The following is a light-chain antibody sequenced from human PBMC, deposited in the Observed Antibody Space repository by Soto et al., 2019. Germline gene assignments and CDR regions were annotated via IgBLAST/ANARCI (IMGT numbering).Light chain of an antibody. J-gene: IGKJ4*01. Sequence: DIQMTQSPSSLSASVGDRVTITCRASQSISSYLNWYQQKPGKAPKLLIYAASSLQSGVPSRFSGSGSGTDFPLTISSLQPEDFATYYCQQSYSTPSPFGGGTKVEIK. CDR3: QQSYSTPSP. CDR1: QSISSY. CDR2: AAS. V-gene: IGKV1-39*01.